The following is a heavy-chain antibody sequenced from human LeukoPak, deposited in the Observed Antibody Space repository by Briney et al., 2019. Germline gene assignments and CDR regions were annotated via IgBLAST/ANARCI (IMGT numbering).Heavy chain of an antibody. D-gene: IGHD3-3*01. CDR2: MSWEGSST. Sequence: PGGSLTLSCTPSGLLFDDYTMHWARQAPEKALEWVSLMSWEGSSTYYADCVKGRFTISRDNSKNSLYLQMNSLRTEDTALYYCAKEESKHYDLLCGYSYLDHWGQGALVTVSS. V-gene: IGHV3-43*01. CDR1: GLLFDDYT. J-gene: IGHJ4*02. CDR3: AKEESKHYDLLCGYSYLDH.